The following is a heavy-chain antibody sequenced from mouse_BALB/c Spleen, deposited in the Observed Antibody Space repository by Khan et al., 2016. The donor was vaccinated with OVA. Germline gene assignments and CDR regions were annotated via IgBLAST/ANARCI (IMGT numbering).Heavy chain of an antibody. CDR2: TNPTNGRT. J-gene: IGHJ2*01. D-gene: IGHD1-1*01. CDR1: GYTFTSYW. Sequence: VQLQESGAELVKAGASVKMSCKASGYTFTSYWMHWVKQRLGQGLEWFAETNPTNGRTYYNEKFKSKATLTVDKSSSTAYMLLSGPTFEDSAVYYYARIKKIVANYFDYWGQGTTLTVSS. V-gene: IGHV1S81*02. CDR3: ARIKKIVANYFDY.